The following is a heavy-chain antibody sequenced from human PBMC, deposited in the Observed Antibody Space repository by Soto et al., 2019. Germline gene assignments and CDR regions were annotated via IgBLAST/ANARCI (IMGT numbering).Heavy chain of an antibody. J-gene: IGHJ5*02. CDR3: AADRYCSGGSCYPALFDP. V-gene: IGHV1-58*01. Sequence: SVKVSCKASGFTFTRSAVQWVRQARGQRLEWIGWIVVGSGNTNYAQKFQEGVTITRDMSTSTAYMELSSLRSEDTAVYYCAADRYCSGGSCYPALFDPWGQGTLVTVSS. D-gene: IGHD2-15*01. CDR1: GFTFTRSA. CDR2: IVVGSGNT.